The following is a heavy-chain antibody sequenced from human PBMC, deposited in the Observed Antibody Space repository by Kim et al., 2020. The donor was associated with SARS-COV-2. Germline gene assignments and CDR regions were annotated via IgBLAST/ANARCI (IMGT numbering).Heavy chain of an antibody. D-gene: IGHD3-10*01. V-gene: IGHV5-51*01. J-gene: IGHJ5*02. CDR1: GYSFTSYW. CDR3: ARHKRGRDYYGSGSYYSFDP. CDR2: IYPGDSDT. Sequence: GESLKISCKGSGYSFTSYWIGWVRQMPGKGLEWMGIIYPGDSDTRYSPSFQGQVTISADKSISTAYLQWSSLKASDTAMYYCARHKRGRDYYGSGSYYSFDPWGQGTLVTVSS.